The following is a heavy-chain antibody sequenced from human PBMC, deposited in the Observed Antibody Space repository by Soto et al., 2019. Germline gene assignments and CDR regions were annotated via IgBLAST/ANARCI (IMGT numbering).Heavy chain of an antibody. CDR1: GGSFSGYY. V-gene: IGHV4-34*01. Sequence: ETLSLTCAVYGGSFSGYYWSWIRQPPGKGLEWVGEINHSGSTNYNPSLKSRVTISVDTSKNQFSLKLSSVTAADTAVYYCARDRRLITMVRGVSLWFDPWGQGTLVTVSS. J-gene: IGHJ5*02. CDR2: INHSGST. D-gene: IGHD3-10*01. CDR3: ARDRRLITMVRGVSLWFDP.